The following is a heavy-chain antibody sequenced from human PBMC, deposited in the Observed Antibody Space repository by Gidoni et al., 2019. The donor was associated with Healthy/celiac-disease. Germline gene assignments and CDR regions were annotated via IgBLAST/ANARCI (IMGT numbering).Heavy chain of an antibody. Sequence: EVQLVESGGGVVQPGGSMRLSCAASGFTFDDYAMHWVRQAPGKGLEWVSLISGDGGSTYYADSVKGRFTISRDNSKNSLYLQMNSLRTEDTALYYCAKRCRDGYNYYFDYWGQGTLVTVSS. CDR2: ISGDGGST. J-gene: IGHJ4*02. D-gene: IGHD5-12*01. CDR3: AKRCRDGYNYYFDY. CDR1: GFTFDDYA. V-gene: IGHV3-43*02.